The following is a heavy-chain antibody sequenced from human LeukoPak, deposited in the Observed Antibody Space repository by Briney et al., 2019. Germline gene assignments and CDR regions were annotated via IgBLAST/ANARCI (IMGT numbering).Heavy chain of an antibody. V-gene: IGHV3-48*01. J-gene: IGHJ5*02. CDR2: ISSSSSTI. CDR3: ARDSSGYHDNWFDP. D-gene: IGHD3-22*01. CDR1: GFTFSSYS. Sequence: GGSLRLSCAASGFTFSSYSMNWVRQAPGQGLEWVSYISSSSSTIYYADSVKGRFTISRDNAKNSLYLQMNSLRAEDTAVYYCARDSSGYHDNWFDPWGQGTLVTVSS.